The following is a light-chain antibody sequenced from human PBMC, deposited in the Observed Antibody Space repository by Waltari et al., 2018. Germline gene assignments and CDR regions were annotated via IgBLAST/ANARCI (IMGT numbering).Light chain of an antibody. V-gene: IGLV7-46*01. J-gene: IGLJ3*02. CDR1: TGAVTSTHH. CDR2: ATD. CDR3: LLSFYDIRA. Sequence: QAEVTQEPSLTVSPGGTVTLTCGSSTGAVTSTHHPYWFLQKPGQVPRTLIYATDNKHSRTPARFSGSLLGGKAALTLSGAQPEDEAVYYCLLSFYDIRAFGGGTKLTVL.